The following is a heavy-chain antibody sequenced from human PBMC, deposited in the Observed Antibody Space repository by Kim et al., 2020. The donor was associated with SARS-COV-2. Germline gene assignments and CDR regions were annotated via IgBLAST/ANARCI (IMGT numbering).Heavy chain of an antibody. CDR3: ARGRDYYNIIGVLDY. CDR1: GFTFSSYA. CDR2: ISYDGSNK. Sequence: GGSLRLSCAASGFTFSSYAMHWVRQAPGKGLEWVAVISYDGSNKYYADSVKGRFTISRDNSKNTLYLQMNSLRAEDTAVYYCARGRDYYNIIGVLDYWG. D-gene: IGHD3-22*01. V-gene: IGHV3-30*04. J-gene: IGHJ4*01.